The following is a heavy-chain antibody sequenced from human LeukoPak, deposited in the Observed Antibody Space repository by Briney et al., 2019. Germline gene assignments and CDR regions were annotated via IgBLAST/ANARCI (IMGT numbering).Heavy chain of an antibody. CDR3: VKAHCSISSCPVRGMDV. CDR2: IRYDGSNK. D-gene: IGHD2-2*01. CDR1: GLTFSSYG. Sequence: GGSLRLSCAASGLTFSSYGMHWVRQAPGKGLEWVAFIRYDGSNKYYGDSVKGRFTISRDNSKNTLYLEMNSLGAEDTAVYYCVKAHCSISSCPVRGMDVWGQGTTVTASS. J-gene: IGHJ6*02. V-gene: IGHV3-30*02.